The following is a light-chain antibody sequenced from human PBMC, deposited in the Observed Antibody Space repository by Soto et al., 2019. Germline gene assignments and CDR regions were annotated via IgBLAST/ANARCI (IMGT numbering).Light chain of an antibody. V-gene: IGKV1-6*01. J-gene: IGKJ1*01. CDR1: QAIRGD. CDR2: AAS. Sequence: AIQMTQFPSSLSASVGDRVTITCRASQAIRGDLAWFQQKPGKAPKLLIYAASSLQSEVPSRFSGSGSASEYTLTISSLQPEDFETYFCLEDFNYQGTFGKGTEGDI. CDR3: LEDFNYQGT.